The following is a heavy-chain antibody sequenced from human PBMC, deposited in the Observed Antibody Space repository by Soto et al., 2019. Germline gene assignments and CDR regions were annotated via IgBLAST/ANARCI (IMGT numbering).Heavy chain of an antibody. J-gene: IGHJ3*02. V-gene: IGHV3-23*01. D-gene: IGHD6-13*01. CDR3: ARGVSGYSILWAFEI. CDR1: GVTFSSYA. Sequence: GGTLRLSCAASGVTFSSYAMSWVRQAPRKGLECVSAISGSGGRTYYADSEEGRLTISRDNSKNTRYLQMNSLRAENAAVYYCARGVSGYSILWAFEIWGQGTMVTVSS. CDR2: ISGSGGRT.